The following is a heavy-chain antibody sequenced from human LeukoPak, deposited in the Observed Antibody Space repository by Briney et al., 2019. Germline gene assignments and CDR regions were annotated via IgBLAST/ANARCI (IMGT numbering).Heavy chain of an antibody. Sequence: GASVKVSCKASGYTFTSYDINWVRQATGQGLEWMGWMNPNSGNTGYAQKFQGRVTMARSTSIGTAYMELSSLRSEDTAVYYCARGIGSGYARNYWGQGTLVTVSS. CDR2: MNPNSGNT. V-gene: IGHV1-8*01. CDR1: GYTFTSYD. D-gene: IGHD5-12*01. J-gene: IGHJ4*02. CDR3: ARGIGSGYARNY.